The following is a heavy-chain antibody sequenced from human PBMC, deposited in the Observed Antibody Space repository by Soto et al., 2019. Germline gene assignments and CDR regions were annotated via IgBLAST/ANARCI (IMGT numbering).Heavy chain of an antibody. CDR2: IYYSGST. Sequence: SETLSLTCTVSGGSISSYYWSWIRQPPGKGLEWIGYIYYSGSTNYNPSLKSRATISVDTSKNQFSLKLSSVTAADTAVYYCARQIVATSGGYYYGMDVWGQGTTVTVSS. CDR1: GGSISSYY. J-gene: IGHJ6*02. CDR3: ARQIVATSGGYYYGMDV. D-gene: IGHD5-12*01. V-gene: IGHV4-59*08.